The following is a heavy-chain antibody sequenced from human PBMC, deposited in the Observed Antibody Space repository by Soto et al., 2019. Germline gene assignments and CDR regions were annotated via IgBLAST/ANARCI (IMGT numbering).Heavy chain of an antibody. D-gene: IGHD3-10*01. Sequence: QVQLQESGPGLVKPSQTLSLTCTVSGGSISSGGYYWSWIRQHPGKGLEWIGYIYYSGSTYYNPSLKSRVTIPVETSKNQFSLKLSSVTAAETAVYYCARRLDRGDGAFDIWGQGTMVTVSS. V-gene: IGHV4-31*03. CDR3: ARRLDRGDGAFDI. J-gene: IGHJ3*02. CDR2: IYYSGST. CDR1: GGSISSGGYY.